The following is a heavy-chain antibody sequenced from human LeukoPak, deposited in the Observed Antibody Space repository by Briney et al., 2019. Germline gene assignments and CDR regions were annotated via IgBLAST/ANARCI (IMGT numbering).Heavy chain of an antibody. Sequence: SETLSLTCAVYGESFIYNYWTRIRQPPGKGLEWIGEINHSGSTNYNPSLKSRVAMSVDRAKNQFSLNLSSVTAADTAVYYCARRRVGTTFYYYYYMDVWGKGTTVTISS. CDR2: INHSGST. D-gene: IGHD1-26*01. CDR1: GESFIYNY. V-gene: IGHV4-34*01. CDR3: ARRRVGTTFYYYYYMDV. J-gene: IGHJ6*03.